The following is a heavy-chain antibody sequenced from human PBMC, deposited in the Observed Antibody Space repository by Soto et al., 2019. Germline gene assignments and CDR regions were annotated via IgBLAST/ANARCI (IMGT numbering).Heavy chain of an antibody. CDR1: GGTFSSYA. CDR3: ARETRTIVRYFDY. J-gene: IGHJ4*02. V-gene: IGHV1-69*13. Sequence: SVKVSCKASGGTFSSYAISWVRQAPGQGLEWMGGIIPIFGTANYAQKFQGRVTITADESTSTAYMELSSLRSEDTAVFYCARETRTIVRYFDYWGQGTLVTVSS. CDR2: IIPIFGTA. D-gene: IGHD1-1*01.